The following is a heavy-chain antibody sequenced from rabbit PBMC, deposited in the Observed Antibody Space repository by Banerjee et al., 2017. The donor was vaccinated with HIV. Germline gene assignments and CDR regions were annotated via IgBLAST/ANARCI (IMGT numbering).Heavy chain of an antibody. CDR2: INTSSGNT. V-gene: IGHV1S45*01. Sequence: QEQLEESGGGLVRPEGSLTLTCKASGFSFSSGYYMSWVRQAPGKGLEWIACINTSSGNTVYATWAKGRFTISKTSSTTVTLQMTSLTAADTATYFCATGGAGSAYVTYYGLWGPGTLVTVS. J-gene: IGHJ6*01. CDR3: ATGGAGSAYVTYYGL. CDR1: GFSFSSGYY. D-gene: IGHD4-2*01.